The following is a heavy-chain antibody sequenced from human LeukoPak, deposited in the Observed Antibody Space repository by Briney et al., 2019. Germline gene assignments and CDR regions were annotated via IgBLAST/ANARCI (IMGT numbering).Heavy chain of an antibody. Sequence: GGSLRLSCAASGFTFSSYAISWVRQAPGKGLEWVSAISGSGGSTYYADSAKGRFTISRDNSKNTLYLQMNSLRAEDTAVYYCAKAHSGYDLTPDYWGQGTLVTVSS. D-gene: IGHD5-12*01. CDR3: AKAHSGYDLTPDY. V-gene: IGHV3-23*01. J-gene: IGHJ4*02. CDR1: GFTFSSYA. CDR2: ISGSGGST.